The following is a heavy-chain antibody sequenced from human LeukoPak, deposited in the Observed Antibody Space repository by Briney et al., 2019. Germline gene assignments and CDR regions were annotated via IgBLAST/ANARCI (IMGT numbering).Heavy chain of an antibody. Sequence: GGSLRLSCAASAFSFSNYNMNWVRQAPGQGLEWVSFINWNGGSPGYADSVRGRFTISRDNAKNSLYLQMNSLRAEDTALYYCARVMTTSLRSFDYWGQGTLVTVSS. D-gene: IGHD4-11*01. CDR1: AFSFSNYN. CDR2: INWNGGSP. CDR3: ARVMTTSLRSFDY. V-gene: IGHV3-20*04. J-gene: IGHJ4*02.